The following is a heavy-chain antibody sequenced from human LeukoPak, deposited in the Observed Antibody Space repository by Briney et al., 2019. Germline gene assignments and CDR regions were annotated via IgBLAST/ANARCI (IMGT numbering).Heavy chain of an antibody. CDR2: IYHSGRT. CDR1: GGSISSSSYS. D-gene: IGHD4-23*01. V-gene: IGHV4-30-2*01. J-gene: IGHJ3*02. CDR3: ARGYGDNSGAFDI. Sequence: SETLSLTCTVSGGSISSSSYSWSWIRQPPGKGLEWIGYIYHSGRTYYNPSLKSRVTISLDRSKNQFSLKLSSVTAADTAVYFCARGYGDNSGAFDIWGQGTLVTVSS.